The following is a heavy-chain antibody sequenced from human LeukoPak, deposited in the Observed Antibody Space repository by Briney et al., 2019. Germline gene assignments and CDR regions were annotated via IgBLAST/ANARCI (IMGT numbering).Heavy chain of an antibody. D-gene: IGHD4-17*01. J-gene: IGHJ4*02. V-gene: IGHV4-4*02. CDR2: IYHSGST. Sequence: SGTLSLTCAVSGGSIGGSNWWTWVRQPPGKGLEWIGEIYHSGSTNYNPSLKSRVTISVDKSKNQFPLKLTSVTAADTAVYYCARNYGDNNFDYWGQGTLVTVSS. CDR1: GGSIGGSNW. CDR3: ARNYGDNNFDY.